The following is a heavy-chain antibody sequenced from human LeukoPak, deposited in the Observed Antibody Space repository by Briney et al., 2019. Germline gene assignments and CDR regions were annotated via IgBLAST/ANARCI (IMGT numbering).Heavy chain of an antibody. Sequence: SETLSLTCTVSGGSISSYYWSWVRQPPGKGLEWIGYIYYSGGTNYNPSLKSRVTISVDTSKNQFSLKLRSVTAADTAVYYCARVFKNWFDPWGQGTLVTVSS. J-gene: IGHJ5*02. CDR2: IYYSGGT. CDR3: ARVFKNWFDP. D-gene: IGHD2-21*01. CDR1: GGSISSYY. V-gene: IGHV4-59*01.